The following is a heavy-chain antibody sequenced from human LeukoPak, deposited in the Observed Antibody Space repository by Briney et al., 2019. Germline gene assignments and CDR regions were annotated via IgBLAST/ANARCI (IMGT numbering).Heavy chain of an antibody. CDR1: GYTFTSYA. J-gene: IGHJ4*02. CDR2: INAGNGNT. Sequence: ASVKVSCKASGYTFTSYAMHWVRQAPGQRLEWMGWINAGNGNTKYSQKFQGRVTITRDTSASTAYMELSSLRSEDTAVYYCARSVDTAMATDFDYWGQGTLVTVSS. CDR3: ARSVDTAMATDFDY. V-gene: IGHV1-3*01. D-gene: IGHD5-18*01.